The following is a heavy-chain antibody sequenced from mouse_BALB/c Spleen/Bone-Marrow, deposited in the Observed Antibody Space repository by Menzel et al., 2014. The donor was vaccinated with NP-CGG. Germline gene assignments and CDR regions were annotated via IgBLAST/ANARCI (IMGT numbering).Heavy chain of an antibody. V-gene: IGHV1S81*02. CDR3: ARWLLYY. D-gene: IGHD2-12*01. Sequence: QVQLQQSGAELVKPGASVKLSCKASGYTFTSYWMHWVKQRPGQGLEWIGEINPSNGRTNYNEKFKTKATLTVDISSSTAYMQLSSLTSEDSAVYYCARWLLYYWGQGTTLTVSS. CDR1: GYTFTSYW. J-gene: IGHJ2*01. CDR2: INPSNGRT.